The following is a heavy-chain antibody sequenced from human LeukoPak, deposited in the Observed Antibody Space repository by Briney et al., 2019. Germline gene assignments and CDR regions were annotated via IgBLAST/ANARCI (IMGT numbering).Heavy chain of an antibody. V-gene: IGHV3-21*01. J-gene: IGHJ4*02. CDR1: GFTFSSYS. CDR2: ISSSSSYI. CDR3: ARDQWPDPVYYYDSSGYCN. D-gene: IGHD3-22*01. Sequence: GGSLRLSCAASGFTFSSYSMNWVRQAPGKGLEWVSSISSSSSYIYYADSVKGRFTISGDNAKNSLYLQMNSLRAEDTAVYYCARDQWPDPVYYYDSSGYCNWGQGTLVTVSS.